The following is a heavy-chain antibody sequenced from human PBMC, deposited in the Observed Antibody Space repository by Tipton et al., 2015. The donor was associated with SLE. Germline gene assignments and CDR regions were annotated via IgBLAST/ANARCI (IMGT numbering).Heavy chain of an antibody. D-gene: IGHD6-13*01. CDR3: SREGIAAAGTPPFDY. J-gene: IGHJ4*02. CDR1: GGSFSGYY. V-gene: IGHV4-34*01. CDR2: INHSGST. Sequence: LRLSCAVYGGSFSGYYWSWIRQPPGKGLEWIGEINHSGSTNYNPSLKRRVTISVDTSKNQFSLKLSSVTAADTAVYYCSREGIAAAGTPPFDYWGQGTLVSVSS.